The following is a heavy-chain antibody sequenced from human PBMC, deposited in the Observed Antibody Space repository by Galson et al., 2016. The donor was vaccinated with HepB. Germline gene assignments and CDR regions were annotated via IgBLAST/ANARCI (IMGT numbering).Heavy chain of an antibody. Sequence: SETLSLTCTVSGDSFGSTNHYWGWVRQPPGKGLEWIGTDSYTETYYNPSLKSRVTMSEDTSKNQFSLNLKSVTAADTAVYYCVRLLRGRSFGDYWFHMDVWGQGTTVTVSS. CDR1: GDSFGSTNHY. CDR3: VRLLRGRSFGDYWFHMDV. J-gene: IGHJ6*02. V-gene: IGHV4-39*01. D-gene: IGHD4-17*01. CDR2: DSYTET.